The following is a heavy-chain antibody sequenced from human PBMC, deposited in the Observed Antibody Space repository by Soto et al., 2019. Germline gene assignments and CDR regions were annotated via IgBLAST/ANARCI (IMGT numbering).Heavy chain of an antibody. CDR2: ISAYNGNT. V-gene: IGHV1-18*01. J-gene: IGHJ4*02. Sequence: QVQLVQSGAEVKKPGASVKVSCKASGYTFPSYGISWVRQAPGQGLEWMGCISAYNGNTNYAQKLQGRVTMTTDTSTSTAYMELRSLRSDGTAVYYFARMKASHPPPPFDYWGQGTLVTVSS. CDR3: ARMKASHPPPPFDY. CDR1: GYTFPSYG.